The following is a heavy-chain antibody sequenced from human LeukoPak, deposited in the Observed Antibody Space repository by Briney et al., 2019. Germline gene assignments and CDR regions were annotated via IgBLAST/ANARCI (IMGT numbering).Heavy chain of an antibody. CDR1: GYSFTAYY. J-gene: IGHJ6*02. V-gene: IGHV1-2*02. CDR3: ARDQHSSSLNYYYGMDV. Sequence: ASVRVSCKASGYSFTAYYIHWVRQAPGQGLEWMGWINPNTGGAKYAPKFQGRVTMTRDTSISTVYMGLSRLTSDDTAVYYCARDQHSSSLNYYYGMDVWGQGTTVTVSS. CDR2: INPNTGGA. D-gene: IGHD6-13*01.